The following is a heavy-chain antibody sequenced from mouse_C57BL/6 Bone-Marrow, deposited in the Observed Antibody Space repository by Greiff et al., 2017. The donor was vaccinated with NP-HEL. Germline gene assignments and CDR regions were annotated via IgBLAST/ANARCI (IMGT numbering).Heavy chain of an antibody. CDR2: INPSNGGT. D-gene: IGHD2-1*01. Sequence: QVHVKQSGTELVKPGASVKLSCKASGYTFTSYWMHWVKQRPGQGLEWIGNINPSNGGTNYNEKFKSKATLTVDKSSSTAYMQLSSLTSEDSAVYYCARGFYYGKDFDYWGQGTTLTVSS. V-gene: IGHV1-53*01. CDR1: GYTFTSYW. CDR3: ARGFYYGKDFDY. J-gene: IGHJ2*01.